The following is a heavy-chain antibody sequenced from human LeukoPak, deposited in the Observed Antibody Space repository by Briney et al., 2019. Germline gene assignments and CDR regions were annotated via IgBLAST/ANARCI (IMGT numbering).Heavy chain of an antibody. CDR2: ISSTSGSTI. V-gene: IGHV3-48*03. CDR3: AKDFKSSGWYVLPYFDY. CDR1: GFTFSSYE. J-gene: IGHJ4*02. D-gene: IGHD6-19*01. Sequence: AGGSLRLSCAASGFTFSSYEMNWVRQAPGKGPEWVSYISSTSGSTIYYADSVKGRFTISRDNAKNSLYLQMNSLRAEDTAVYYCAKDFKSSGWYVLPYFDYWGQGTLVTVSS.